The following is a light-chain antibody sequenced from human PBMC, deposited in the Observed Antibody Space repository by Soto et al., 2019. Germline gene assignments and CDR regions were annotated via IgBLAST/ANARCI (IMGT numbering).Light chain of an antibody. V-gene: IGKV1-5*03. Sequence: DIQMTQSPSTLSASVGDRVTITCRASQSISTWLAWYQQKPGKAPKLLIYKASTLESGVPSRFSGSGSGTEFSLSISSLQPDDFATYFCQQYGSYSLTFGQGTKVEIK. CDR2: KAS. CDR3: QQYGSYSLT. J-gene: IGKJ1*01. CDR1: QSISTW.